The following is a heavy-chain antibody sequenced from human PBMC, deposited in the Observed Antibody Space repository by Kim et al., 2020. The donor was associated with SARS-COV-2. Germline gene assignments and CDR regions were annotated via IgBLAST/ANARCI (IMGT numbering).Heavy chain of an antibody. CDR3: AREGVDRDPIWFGELSNPPYYYYGMDV. V-gene: IGHV3-11*01. Sequence: GGSLRLSCAASGFTFSDYYMSWIRQAPGKGLEWVSYISSSGSTIDYADSVKGRFTISRDNAKNSLYLQMNSLRAEDTAVYYCAREGVDRDPIWFGELSNPPYYYYGMDVWGQGTTVTVSS. D-gene: IGHD3-10*01. J-gene: IGHJ6*02. CDR1: GFTFSDYY. CDR2: ISSSGSTI.